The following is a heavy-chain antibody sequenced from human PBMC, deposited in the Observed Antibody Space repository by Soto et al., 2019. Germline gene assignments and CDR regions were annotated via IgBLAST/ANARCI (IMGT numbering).Heavy chain of an antibody. CDR2: INPTGTNT. J-gene: IGHJ4*02. Sequence: SLRLSCAASGFTFSDSAMSWVRLAPGTGLEWVSTINPTGTNTHYADSAKGRFTISRDNSRNTVDLQMNSLRAADTALYYCVSWVSDHFDYWGQGTPVTVSS. V-gene: IGHV3-23*05. CDR1: GFTFSDSA. CDR3: VSWVSDHFDY. D-gene: IGHD3-16*01.